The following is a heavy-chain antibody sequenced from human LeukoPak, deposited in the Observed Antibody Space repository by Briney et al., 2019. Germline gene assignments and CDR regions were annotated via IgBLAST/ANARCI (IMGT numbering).Heavy chain of an antibody. CDR1: GFTFDDYA. Sequence: GGSLRLSCAASGFTFDDYAMHWVQQAPGKGLEWVSGISWNSGSIGYADSVKGRFTISRDNAKNSLYLQMNSLRAEDTALYYCAKDMWEYYDSSGYYDYWGQGTLVTVSS. J-gene: IGHJ4*02. CDR2: ISWNSGSI. V-gene: IGHV3-9*01. CDR3: AKDMWEYYDSSGYYDY. D-gene: IGHD3-22*01.